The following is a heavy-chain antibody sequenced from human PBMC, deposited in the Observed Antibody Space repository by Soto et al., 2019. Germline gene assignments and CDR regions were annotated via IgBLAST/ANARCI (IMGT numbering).Heavy chain of an antibody. J-gene: IGHJ6*03. Sequence: GASVKVSCKASGYTFTSYYMHWVRQAPGQGLEWMGIINPSGGSTSYAQKFQGRVTMTRDTSTSTVYMELSSLRSEDTAVYYCAMALTDIVVVPAAPYYYYMDVWGKGTTVTVSS. V-gene: IGHV1-46*01. CDR1: GYTFTSYY. CDR2: INPSGGST. CDR3: AMALTDIVVVPAAPYYYYMDV. D-gene: IGHD2-2*01.